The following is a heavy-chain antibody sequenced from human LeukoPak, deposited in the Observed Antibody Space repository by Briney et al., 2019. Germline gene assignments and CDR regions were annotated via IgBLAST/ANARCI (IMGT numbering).Heavy chain of an antibody. J-gene: IGHJ6*03. CDR2: IIAYNGNT. D-gene: IGHD6-6*01. V-gene: IGHV1-18*01. CDR1: GYTFTSDG. CDR3: ARALGGSSSENPRGGYYYYYMDV. Sequence: ASVKVSFKASGYTFTSDGISWVRQATGQGLEWMGWIIAYNGNTNYAQKLQGRVTMTTDTSTSTAYMELRSLRSDDTAVYYCARALGGSSSENPRGGYYYYYMDVWGKGTTVTVSS.